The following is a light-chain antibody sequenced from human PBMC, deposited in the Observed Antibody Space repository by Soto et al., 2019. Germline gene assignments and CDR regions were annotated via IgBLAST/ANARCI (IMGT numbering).Light chain of an antibody. CDR2: DVS. V-gene: IGLV2-14*01. CDR3: SSYTSSGTLPYV. CDR1: SSDVGGYNY. J-gene: IGLJ1*01. Sequence: QSALTQPASVSGSPGQSITISCTGTSSDVGGYNYVSWYQQHPGKAPKLMIYDVSNRPSGVSNRFSGSKSGNTASLTISGLQAEDEADYYCSSYTSSGTLPYVFGTGTRSPS.